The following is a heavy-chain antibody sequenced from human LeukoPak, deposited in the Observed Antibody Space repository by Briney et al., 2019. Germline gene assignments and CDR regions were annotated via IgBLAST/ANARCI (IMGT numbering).Heavy chain of an antibody. CDR2: MNPNSGNT. D-gene: IGHD6-19*01. J-gene: IGHJ6*03. CDR1: GYTFTSYD. V-gene: IGHV1-8*01. CDR3: ARGDGQTTPGSSGWYVWDYYYYYYMDV. Sequence: ASVKVSCKASGYTFTSYDINWVRQATGQGLEWMGWMNPNSGNTGYAQKFQGRVTMTRNTSISTAYMELSSLRSEDTAVYYCARGDGQTTPGSSGWYVWDYYYYYYMDVWGKGTTVTISS.